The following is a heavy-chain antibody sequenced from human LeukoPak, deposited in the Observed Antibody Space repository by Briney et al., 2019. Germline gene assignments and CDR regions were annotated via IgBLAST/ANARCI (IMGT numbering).Heavy chain of an antibody. CDR1: GDSVSSKNAA. CDR2: TYYRAKEYN. J-gene: IGHJ4*02. V-gene: IGHV6-1*01. D-gene: IGHD2-21*01. CDR3: ARYSGLGVPDF. Sequence: SQTLSLTCALSGDSVSSKNAAWDWIRQSPSRGLEWLVRTYYRAKEYNDYAGSMRARITISPDTSKNQSSLQLNSFTPEDTAVYYCARYSGLGVPDFWGQGTLVTVSS.